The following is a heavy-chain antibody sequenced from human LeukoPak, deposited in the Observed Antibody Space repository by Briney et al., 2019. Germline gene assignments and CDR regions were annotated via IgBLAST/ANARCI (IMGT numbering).Heavy chain of an antibody. J-gene: IGHJ6*04. CDR1: GFTSSSYE. D-gene: IGHD3-10*01. CDR2: ISSSVSTI. CDR3: AREWAAVWFGESIYYYGMDV. Sequence: GGSLRLSCAASGFTSSSYETNWVRQAPGKGLEWVSYISSSVSTIYYTDSVKGRFTISRDNAKNSLYLQMNSLRAEDTAVYYCAREWAAVWFGESIYYYGMDVWGKGTTVTVSS. V-gene: IGHV3-48*03.